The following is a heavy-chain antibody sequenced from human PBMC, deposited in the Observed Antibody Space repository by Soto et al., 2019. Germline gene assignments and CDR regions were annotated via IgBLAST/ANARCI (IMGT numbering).Heavy chain of an antibody. CDR2: IYYSGST. D-gene: IGHD2-2*01. J-gene: IGHJ2*01. Sequence: QVQLQESGPGLVKPSQTLSLTCTVSGGSISSGGYYWSWIRQHPGKGLEWIGYIYYSGSTYYNPSLKSRVTISVDTSKNQFSLKLSSVTAADTAVYYCARLRDIVVVPAEAGRRHPFDLWGRGTLVTVSS. V-gene: IGHV4-31*03. CDR3: ARLRDIVVVPAEAGRRHPFDL. CDR1: GGSISSGGYY.